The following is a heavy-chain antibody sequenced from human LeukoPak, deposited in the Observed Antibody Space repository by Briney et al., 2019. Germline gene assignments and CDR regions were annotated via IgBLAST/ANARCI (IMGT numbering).Heavy chain of an antibody. V-gene: IGHV3-7*01. Sequence: GGSLRLSCAASGFTFSGYWMSWVRQAPGKGLEWVANINQDGSEKYYVDSVKGRFTISRDNAKNSLFPQMGSLRVEDTAVYYCARESTAGYNSSWYGFRNWGQGTLVSVSS. J-gene: IGHJ1*01. CDR1: GFTFSGYW. CDR3: ARESTAGYNSSWYGFRN. CDR2: INQDGSEK. D-gene: IGHD6-13*01.